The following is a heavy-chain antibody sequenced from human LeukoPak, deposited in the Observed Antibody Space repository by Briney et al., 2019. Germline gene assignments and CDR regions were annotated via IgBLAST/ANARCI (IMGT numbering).Heavy chain of an antibody. CDR3: ARDEGAVAVDY. CDR2: ISYDGSNK. Sequence: PGGSLRLSCAASGFTFSSYAMHWVRQAPGKGLEWVAVISYDGSNKYYADSVKGRFTISRDNSKNTLYLQMNSLRAEDTAVYYCARDEGAVAVDYWGQGTLVTVSS. CDR1: GFTFSSYA. V-gene: IGHV3-30-3*01. D-gene: IGHD6-19*01. J-gene: IGHJ4*02.